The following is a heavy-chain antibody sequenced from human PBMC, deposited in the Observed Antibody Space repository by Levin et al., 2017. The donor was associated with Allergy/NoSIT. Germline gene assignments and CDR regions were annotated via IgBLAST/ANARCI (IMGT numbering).Heavy chain of an antibody. CDR1: GFTVNSKH. CDR3: APAPPVY. J-gene: IGHJ4*02. Sequence: GGSLRLSCAASGFTVNSKHMMWVRQAAGKGLEWVSIIYTHDATYYADSVKGRFTISRDNSKNTLFLQMNYLRAEDTAIYYCAPAPPVYWGQGTVVTVSS. V-gene: IGHV3-53*01. CDR2: IYTHDAT.